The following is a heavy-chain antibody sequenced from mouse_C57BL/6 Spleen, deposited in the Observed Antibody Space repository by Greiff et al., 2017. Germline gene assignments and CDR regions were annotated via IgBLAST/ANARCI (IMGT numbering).Heavy chain of an antibody. CDR1: GFTFSDYG. Sequence: EVKVVESGGGLVKPGGSLKLSCAASGFTFSDYGMHWVRQAPEKGLEWVAYISSGSSTIYYADTVKGRFTISRDNDKNTLFLQMTSLRSEDTAMYYCARPYGSSGYFDVWGTGTTVTVSS. D-gene: IGHD1-1*01. J-gene: IGHJ1*03. V-gene: IGHV5-17*01. CDR2: ISSGSSTI. CDR3: ARPYGSSGYFDV.